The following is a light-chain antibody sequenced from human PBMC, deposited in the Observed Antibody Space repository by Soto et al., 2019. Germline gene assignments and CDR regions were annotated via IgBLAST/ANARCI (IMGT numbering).Light chain of an antibody. J-gene: IGKJ1*01. CDR1: QGIINW. V-gene: IGKV1-5*01. CDR2: GAS. CDR3: QQYDSFSGT. Sequence: DVQMTQSPSTLSASVGGRVTITCRASQGIINWLACYQQKPGKAPKLLIYGASSLESGVPSRFSGSGSGTEFTLTITNLQPDDFATYYCQQYDSFSGTFGQGTKVEIE.